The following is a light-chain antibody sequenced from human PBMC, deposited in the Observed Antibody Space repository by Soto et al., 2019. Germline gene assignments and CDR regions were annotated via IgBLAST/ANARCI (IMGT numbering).Light chain of an antibody. J-gene: IGKJ2*01. CDR1: QDINTY. CDR3: QQYFSYPYT. V-gene: IGKV1-8*01. CDR2: AAS. Sequence: AIRMTQSPSSLSASTGDRVTITCRASQDINTYLAWYQQKPGKAPSLLIYAASTLQSGAPSRFNGSTSGTDFTLTINSLQAEDFAPFYCQQYFSYPYTFGQGTKLEIK.